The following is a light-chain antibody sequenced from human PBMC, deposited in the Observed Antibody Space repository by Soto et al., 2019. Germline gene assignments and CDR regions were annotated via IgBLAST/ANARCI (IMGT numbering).Light chain of an antibody. CDR3: LQYQSYWT. J-gene: IGKJ1*01. CDR2: QAS. Sequence: DIQMTQSPSTLSASVGDRVSITCRASQRISRQLAWYQQKPGKAPNLLIYQASNLETGVPSRFTGSGFGTEFTLTISSLQPDDLATYYCLQYQSYWTFGQGTKVEVK. CDR1: QRISRQ. V-gene: IGKV1-5*03.